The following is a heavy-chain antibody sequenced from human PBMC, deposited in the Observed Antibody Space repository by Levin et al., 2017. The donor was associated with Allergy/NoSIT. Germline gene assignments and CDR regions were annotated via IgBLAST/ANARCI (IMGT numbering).Heavy chain of an antibody. CDR2: IDPSDSYT. J-gene: IGHJ4*02. CDR1: GYSFTSYW. V-gene: IGHV5-10-1*01. Sequence: GGSLRLSCKGSGYSFTSYWISWVRQMPGKGLEWMGRIDPSDSYTNYSPSFQGHVTISADKSISTAYLQWSSLKASDTAIYYCARRLGSSPGYWGQGTLVTVSS. D-gene: IGHD6-13*01. CDR3: ARRLGSSPGY.